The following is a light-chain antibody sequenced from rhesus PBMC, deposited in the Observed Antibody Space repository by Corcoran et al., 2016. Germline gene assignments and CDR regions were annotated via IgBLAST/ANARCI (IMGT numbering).Light chain of an antibody. J-gene: IGKJ4*01. CDR2: TAS. CDR1: QDIINF. CDR3: LQHNTYPLT. Sequence: DIQMTQSPSSLSASVGDTVTITCRASQDIINFLNWFQQKQGKAPNLLIYTASNLESGVPSRLSGIGSGTAFTLTIRRLQPEDCAPDYCLQHNTYPLTFGGVTNVAIK. V-gene: IGKV1-28*03.